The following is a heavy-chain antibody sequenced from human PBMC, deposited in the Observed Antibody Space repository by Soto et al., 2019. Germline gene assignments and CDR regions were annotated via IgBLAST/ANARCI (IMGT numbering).Heavy chain of an antibody. V-gene: IGHV4-59*08. CDR3: ARHEDTAMDHNWFDP. Sequence: SETLSLTCTVSGGSISSYYWSWIRQPPGKGLEWIGYIYYSGSTNYNPSLKSRVTISVDTSKNQFSLKLSSVTAADTAVYYCARHEDTAMDHNWFDPWGQGTLVTVSS. D-gene: IGHD5-18*01. J-gene: IGHJ5*02. CDR2: IYYSGST. CDR1: GGSISSYY.